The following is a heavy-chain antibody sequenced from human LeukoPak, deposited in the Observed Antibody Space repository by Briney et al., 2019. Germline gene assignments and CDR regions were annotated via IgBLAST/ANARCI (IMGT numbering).Heavy chain of an antibody. Sequence: GGSLRLSCAASGFTFSSYEMNWVRQAPGKGLEWVSYISSSGSTIYYADSVKGRFTISRDNAKNSLYLQMNSLRAEDTAVYYCARNFGRYYPDDYWGQGTLVTVSS. V-gene: IGHV3-48*03. CDR1: GFTFSSYE. CDR3: ARNFGRYYPDDY. J-gene: IGHJ4*02. D-gene: IGHD2-21*01. CDR2: ISSSGSTI.